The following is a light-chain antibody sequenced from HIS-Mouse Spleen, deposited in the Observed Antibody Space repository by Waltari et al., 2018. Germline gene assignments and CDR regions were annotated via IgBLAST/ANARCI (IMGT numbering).Light chain of an antibody. CDR2: EDS. Sequence: SYELTQPPSGSVSPGQTARITFSGDALPKKYAYRYQQKSGQAPVLVIYEDSKRPSGIPERFSGSSSGTMATLTISGAQVEDEADYYCYSTDSSGNHRVFGGGTKLTVL. V-gene: IGLV3-10*01. CDR1: ALPKKY. CDR3: YSTDSSGNHRV. J-gene: IGLJ2*01.